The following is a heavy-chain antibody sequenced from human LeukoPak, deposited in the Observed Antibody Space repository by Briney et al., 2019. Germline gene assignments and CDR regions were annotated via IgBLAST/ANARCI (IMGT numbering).Heavy chain of an antibody. V-gene: IGHV4-4*07. J-gene: IGHJ4*02. CDR1: GGSTNSYY. CDR3: ARVKASSTSWTFDQ. D-gene: IGHD2-2*01. Sequence: SETLSLTCSASGGSTNSYYWSWIRQSGGKGLEWIGRIYSSGGTVYNPSLNSRLTMSIDTSENQFSLTLKSVTATDTAVYYCARVKASSTSWTFDQWGQGALVTVSS. CDR2: IYSSGGT.